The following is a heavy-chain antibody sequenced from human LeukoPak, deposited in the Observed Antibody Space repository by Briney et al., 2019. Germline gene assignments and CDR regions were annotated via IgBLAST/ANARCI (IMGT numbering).Heavy chain of an antibody. J-gene: IGHJ4*02. CDR1: GFTFSSYA. Sequence: GGSLRLSCAASGFTFSSYAMSWVRQAPGKGLEWVSAISGSGGSTYYADSVKGRFTISRDNSKNTLYLQMNSLRAEDTAVYYCAKSSVDIVANRPYYFDYWGQGTLVTVSS. D-gene: IGHD5-12*01. V-gene: IGHV3-23*01. CDR3: AKSSVDIVANRPYYFDY. CDR2: ISGSGGST.